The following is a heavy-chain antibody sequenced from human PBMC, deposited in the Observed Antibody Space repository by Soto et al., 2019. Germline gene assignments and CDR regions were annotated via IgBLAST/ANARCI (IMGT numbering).Heavy chain of an antibody. CDR2: IIPVFRTS. CDR1: GVTFSSYA. Sequence: QVKLVQSGAELKKPGSSVKVSCSASGVTFSSYAFTWVRQAPGQGLEWMGNIIPVFRTSNYAQGFQGRLTISADESTNTFCMELSSLRSEDTAVYFCAKDGSWDGGGGESWGQGALVIVSS. D-gene: IGHD3-16*01. J-gene: IGHJ4*02. V-gene: IGHV1-69*18. CDR3: AKDGSWDGGGGES.